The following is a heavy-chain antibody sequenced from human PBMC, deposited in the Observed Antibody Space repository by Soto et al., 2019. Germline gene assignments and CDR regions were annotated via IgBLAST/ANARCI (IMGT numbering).Heavy chain of an antibody. Sequence: GESLKISFKGSGYSFTNDWIAWVRQMPGKGLEYMGIIHPSDSDTRYRPSFQGQLTISADKSIRTAYLQWSSLKASDTAIYYCARHGFYGDYSSNYFDPWGQGTLVTVSS. D-gene: IGHD4-17*01. CDR2: IHPSDSDT. CDR3: ARHGFYGDYSSNYFDP. V-gene: IGHV5-51*01. CDR1: GYSFTNDW. J-gene: IGHJ5*02.